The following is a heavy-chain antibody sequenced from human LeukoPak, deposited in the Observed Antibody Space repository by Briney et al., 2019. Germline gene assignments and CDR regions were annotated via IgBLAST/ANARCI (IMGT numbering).Heavy chain of an antibody. CDR1: GFTFSSYW. V-gene: IGHV3-30*03. D-gene: IGHD6-19*01. J-gene: IGHJ1*01. Sequence: GGSLRLSCAASGFTFSSYWMSWVRQAPGKGLEWVAVISYDGSNKYYADSVKGRFTISRDNSKNTLYLQMNSLRAEDTAVYYCARSSSGWSFQHWGQGTLVTVSS. CDR3: ARSSSGWSFQH. CDR2: ISYDGSNK.